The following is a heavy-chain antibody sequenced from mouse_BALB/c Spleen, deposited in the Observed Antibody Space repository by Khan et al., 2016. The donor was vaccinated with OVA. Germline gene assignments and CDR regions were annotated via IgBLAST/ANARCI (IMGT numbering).Heavy chain of an antibody. Sequence: EVQLQESGPGLVKPSQSPSLTCTVTGYSITSDYAWNWIRQFPGNKLEWMGYISYSGSTSYNPSLKSRISITRDTSKNQFFLQLNSVTTEDTATYYCARSLIYYYGSSPYWGQGTLVTVSA. CDR2: ISYSGST. D-gene: IGHD1-1*01. CDR3: ARSLIYYYGSSPY. J-gene: IGHJ3*01. CDR1: GYSITSDYA. V-gene: IGHV3-2*02.